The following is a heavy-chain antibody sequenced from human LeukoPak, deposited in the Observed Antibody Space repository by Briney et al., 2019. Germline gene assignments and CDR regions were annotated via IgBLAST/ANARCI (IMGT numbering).Heavy chain of an antibody. V-gene: IGHV3-30*04. Sequence: GGSLRLSCAASGFTFSSYAIHWVRQAPGKGLEWVAVISYDGSNKYYADSVKGRFTISRDNFKNTLYLQMNSLRAEDMAVYYCARVSSGWYYFDYWGQGTPVTVSS. D-gene: IGHD6-19*01. CDR3: ARVSSGWYYFDY. J-gene: IGHJ4*02. CDR1: GFTFSSYA. CDR2: ISYDGSNK.